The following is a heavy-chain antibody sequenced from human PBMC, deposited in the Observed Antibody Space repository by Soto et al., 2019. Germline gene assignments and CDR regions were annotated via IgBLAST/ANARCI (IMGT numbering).Heavy chain of an antibody. CDR2: VRGSGRTT. D-gene: IGHD4-17*01. V-gene: IGHV3-23*04. CDR1: GFSFSNYH. Sequence: EVQLVESGGGLVQPGGSLRLSCAASGFSFSNYHMSWVRQGPGKGLEWVSGVRGSGRTTYYADSVTGRLTISRDNSENTLYLRMTSLRVEDTAVYYCARAQPTTVTPLGYWGPGTLVTVST. CDR3: ARAQPTTVTPLGY. J-gene: IGHJ4*02.